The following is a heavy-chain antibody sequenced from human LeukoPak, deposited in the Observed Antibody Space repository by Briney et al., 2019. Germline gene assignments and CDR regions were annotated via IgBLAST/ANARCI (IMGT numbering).Heavy chain of an antibody. D-gene: IGHD3-10*01. CDR2: IYAGDSDT. CDR3: ARQSTNFYGSGTYLY. J-gene: IGHJ4*02. CDR1: GYSFTSYW. V-gene: IGHV5-51*01. Sequence: GESLKISCKGSGYSFTSYWIGWVRQMPGKGLEWMGIIYAGDSDTRYNPSFQRQVIISADKSISTAYLQWSSLKASDTAMYYCARQSTNFYGSGTYLYWGQGTLVTVSS.